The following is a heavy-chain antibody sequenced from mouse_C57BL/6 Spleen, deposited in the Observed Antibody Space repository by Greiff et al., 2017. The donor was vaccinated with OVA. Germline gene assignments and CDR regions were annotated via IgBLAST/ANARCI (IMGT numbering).Heavy chain of an antibody. CDR2: INPNNGGT. D-gene: IGHD2-1*01. V-gene: IGHV1-22*01. CDR3: AKGYGNYGDWYFDV. CDR1: GYTFTDYN. Sequence: VQLKQSGPELVKPGASVKMSCKASGYTFTDYNMHWVKQSHGKSLEWIGYINPNNGGTSYNQKFKGKATLTVNKSSSTAYMELRSLTSEDSAVYYCAKGYGNYGDWYFDVWGTGTTVTVSS. J-gene: IGHJ1*03.